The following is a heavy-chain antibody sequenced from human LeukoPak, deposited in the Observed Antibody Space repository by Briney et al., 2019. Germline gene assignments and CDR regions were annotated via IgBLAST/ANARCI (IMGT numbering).Heavy chain of an antibody. CDR1: GGAITSGGYS. CDR3: ARDGGWVMVTEIDY. Sequence: SQTLSLTCTVSGGAITSGGYSWNWIRQPPGKGLEWIGCIYDRGPAYYNPSLKSRVTISTDTSKNQFSLKLSSVTAADTAVYYCARDGGWVMVTEIDYWGQGILVTVSS. J-gene: IGHJ4*02. D-gene: IGHD5-18*01. CDR2: IYDRGPA. V-gene: IGHV4-30-2*01.